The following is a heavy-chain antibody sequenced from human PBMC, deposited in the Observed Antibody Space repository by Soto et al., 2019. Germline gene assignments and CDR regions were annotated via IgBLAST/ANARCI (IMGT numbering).Heavy chain of an antibody. Sequence: GGSLRLSCAASGFPFGSHAMSWVRQAPGKGLEWVSLVSGNGGTTNYADSVKGRFTISRDNSQKTLYLQMNSLRAEDTAIYYCAKGKAHTLFGVDTLFDYWGQGTLVPVSS. CDR1: GFPFGSHA. D-gene: IGHD3-3*01. CDR3: AKGKAHTLFGVDTLFDY. CDR2: VSGNGGTT. V-gene: IGHV3-23*01. J-gene: IGHJ4*02.